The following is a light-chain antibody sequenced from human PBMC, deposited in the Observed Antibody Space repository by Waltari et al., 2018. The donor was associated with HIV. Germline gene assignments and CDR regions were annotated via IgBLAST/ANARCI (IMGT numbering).Light chain of an antibody. CDR3: GSYTSSSTLV. Sequence: QSALTQPASVSGSPGQSITISCPGPSSDVGSYTFVPWYQPDPGKAPKLMIYDVSSRPSGVSDRFSGSQSGNTASLTISGLQAEDEAGYYCGSYTSSSTLVFGGGTKLTVL. J-gene: IGLJ3*02. V-gene: IGLV2-14*03. CDR2: DVS. CDR1: SSDVGSYTF.